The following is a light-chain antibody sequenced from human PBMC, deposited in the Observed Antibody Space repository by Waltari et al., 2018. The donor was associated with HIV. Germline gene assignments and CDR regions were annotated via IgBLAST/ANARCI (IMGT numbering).Light chain of an antibody. V-gene: IGLV1-40*01. CDR2: GNN. Sequence: QSVLTPPPSVSGAPGQRVTIPCTGNRSNIGAGHDVHWYRQLPGTAPKFLISGNNFRPSGVPDRFSGSKSGTSASLVITGLQADDEAVYYCHCTDSSLMGPVVFGGGTKLTVL. CDR3: HCTDSSLMGPVV. CDR1: RSNIGAGHD. J-gene: IGLJ2*01.